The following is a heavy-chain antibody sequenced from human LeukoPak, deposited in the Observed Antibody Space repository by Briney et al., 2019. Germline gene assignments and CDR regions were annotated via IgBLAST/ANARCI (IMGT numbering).Heavy chain of an antibody. CDR3: ARNGDYRNYYYYMDV. Sequence: GASVKASCKASGYTFTGYYMHWVRQAPGQGLEWMGWINPNSGGTNYAQKFQGRVTMTRDTSISTAYMELSRLRSDDTAVYYCARNGDYRNYYYYMDVWGKGTTVTVSS. J-gene: IGHJ6*03. CDR2: INPNSGGT. D-gene: IGHD4-17*01. CDR1: GYTFTGYY. V-gene: IGHV1-2*02.